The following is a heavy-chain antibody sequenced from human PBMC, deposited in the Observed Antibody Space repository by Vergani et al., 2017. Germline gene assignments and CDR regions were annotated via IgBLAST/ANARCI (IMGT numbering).Heavy chain of an antibody. J-gene: IGHJ6*03. CDR3: ARDLSGYYYGSYYYMDV. CDR2: IYYSGST. CDR1: GGSISSSSYY. D-gene: IGHD3-22*01. V-gene: IGHV4-39*07. Sequence: QLQLQESGPGLVQPSETLSLTCTVSGGSISSSSYYWGWIRQPPGKGLEWIGSIYYSGSTYYNPSLKSRVTISVDTSKNQFSLKLSSVTAADTAVYYCARDLSGYYYGSYYYMDVWGKGTTVTVSS.